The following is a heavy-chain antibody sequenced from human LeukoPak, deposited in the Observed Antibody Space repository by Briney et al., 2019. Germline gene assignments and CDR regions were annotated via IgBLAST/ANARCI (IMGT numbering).Heavy chain of an antibody. CDR3: ARDPSGVGSGPFDS. CDR2: ISYDGSNK. CDR1: GFTFSSYA. V-gene: IGHV3-30*04. J-gene: IGHJ4*02. Sequence: GGSLRLSCAGSGFTFSSYAMSWVRQAPGKGLEWVAVISYDGSNKYYADSVKGRFTISRDNAKDSLYLQMNSLRAEDTAVYYCARDPSGVGSGPFDSWGPGTLVTVSS. D-gene: IGHD3-10*01.